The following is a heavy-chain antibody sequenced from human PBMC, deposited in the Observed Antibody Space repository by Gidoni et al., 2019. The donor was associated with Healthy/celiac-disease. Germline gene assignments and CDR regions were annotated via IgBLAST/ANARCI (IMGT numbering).Heavy chain of an antibody. CDR1: GFPFSRYC. V-gene: IGHV3-33*01. D-gene: IGHD3-22*01. CDR3: ARCFGYGYYYYYMDV. J-gene: IGHJ6*03. CDR2: IWYDGSNE. Sequence: QVQLVESGGGVVQPGRSLRLSCAASGFPFSRYCMHGVRQAPGKGLEWVAVIWYDGSNEYYADSVKGRFTISRDNSKNTLYLQMNSLRAEDTAVYYCARCFGYGYYYYYMDVWGKGTTVTVSS.